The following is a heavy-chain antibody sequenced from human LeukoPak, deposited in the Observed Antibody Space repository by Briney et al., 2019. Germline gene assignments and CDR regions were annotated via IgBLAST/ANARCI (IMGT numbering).Heavy chain of an antibody. CDR2: VSYDGSNK. CDR3: ARPDTAPGNGAFDI. Sequence: PGRSLRLSCAASGFTLSSYAMHWVRQAPGKGLEWVAVVSYDGSNKYYADSVKGRFTISRDNAKNSLYLQMNSLRAEDTAVYYCARPDTAPGNGAFDIWGQGTMVTVSS. D-gene: IGHD5-18*01. J-gene: IGHJ3*02. V-gene: IGHV3-30-3*01. CDR1: GFTLSSYA.